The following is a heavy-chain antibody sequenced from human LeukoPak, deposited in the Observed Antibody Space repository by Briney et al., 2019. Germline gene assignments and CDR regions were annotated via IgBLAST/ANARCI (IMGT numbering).Heavy chain of an antibody. V-gene: IGHV4-59*01. CDR2: IYNSGT. Sequence: SETLSLTCTVSGDPISSYYWSWIRQPPGKGLEWIGYIYNSGTKYNPSLKSRVTISVDTSKNQFSLKLTSVTAADTAVYYCARVSSSGQWLVPFDYWGQGTPVTVSS. CDR1: GDPISSYY. D-gene: IGHD6-19*01. J-gene: IGHJ4*02. CDR3: ARVSSSGQWLVPFDY.